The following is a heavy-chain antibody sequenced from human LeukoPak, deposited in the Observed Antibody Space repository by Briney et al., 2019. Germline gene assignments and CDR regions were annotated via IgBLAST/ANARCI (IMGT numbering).Heavy chain of an antibody. J-gene: IGHJ4*02. V-gene: IGHV1-18*03. CDR3: ARDRVYDYSNPRGFDY. CDR2: ISGYSGKT. Sequence: ASVRVSCKASGYPFTSFGISWVRQAPGQGLEWMGWISGYSGKTNYAQNLQGRVTMTTDTSTSTAYVELGSLRSDDMAVYYCARDRVYDYSNPRGFDYWGQGTLVTVSS. D-gene: IGHD4-11*01. CDR1: GYPFTSFG.